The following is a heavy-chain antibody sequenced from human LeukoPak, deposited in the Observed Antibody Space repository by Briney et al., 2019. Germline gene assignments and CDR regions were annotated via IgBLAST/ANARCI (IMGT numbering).Heavy chain of an antibody. CDR2: IYHSGST. CDR1: GGSISSGGYY. D-gene: IGHD3-3*01. V-gene: IGHV4-30-2*01. Sequence: SQTLSLTCTVSGGSISSGGYYWSWIRQPPGKGLEWIGYIYHSGSTYYNPSLKSRVTTSVDRSKNQFSLKLSSVTAADTAVYYCARIWSGYYLNFDYWGQGTLVTVSS. J-gene: IGHJ4*02. CDR3: ARIWSGYYLNFDY.